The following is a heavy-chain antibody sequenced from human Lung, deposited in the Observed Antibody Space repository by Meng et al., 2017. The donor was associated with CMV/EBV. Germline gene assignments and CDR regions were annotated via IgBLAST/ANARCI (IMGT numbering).Heavy chain of an antibody. CDR2: IIPIFGTA. Sequence: SXXVSXXASGGTFSSYAISWVRQAPGQGLEWMGGIIPIFGTANYAQKFQGRVTITTDESTSTAYMELSSLRSEDTAVYYCARGWLGGYDYYYYGMDVWGQGTTVTVSS. V-gene: IGHV1-69*05. D-gene: IGHD5-12*01. CDR1: GGTFSSYA. CDR3: ARGWLGGYDYYYYGMDV. J-gene: IGHJ6*02.